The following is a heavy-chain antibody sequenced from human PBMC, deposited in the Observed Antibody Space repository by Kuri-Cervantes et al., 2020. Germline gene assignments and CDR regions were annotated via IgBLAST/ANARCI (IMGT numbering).Heavy chain of an antibody. CDR3: ARDFLGGRWPDY. D-gene: IGHD5-24*01. J-gene: IGHJ4*02. CDR1: GFTFSSYA. Sequence: GESLKISCAASGFTFSSYAMHWVRQAPGKGLEWVAVISYDGSNKYYADSVKGRFTISRDNSKNTLYLQMNSLRAEDTAVYYCARDFLGGRWPDYWGQGTLVTVSS. V-gene: IGHV3-30-3*01. CDR2: ISYDGSNK.